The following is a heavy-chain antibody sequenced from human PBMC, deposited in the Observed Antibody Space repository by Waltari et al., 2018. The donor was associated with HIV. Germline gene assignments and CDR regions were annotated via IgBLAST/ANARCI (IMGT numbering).Heavy chain of an antibody. Sequence: EVQLVESGGGLVQPGGSLRLSCADSGFTVSSNYMGRVRHAPGKGLEWVSVIYSGGSTYYADSVKGRFTISRDNSKNTLYLQMNSLRAEDTAVYYCARDSAADGMDVWGQGTTVTVSS. CDR2: IYSGGST. CDR3: ARDSAADGMDV. D-gene: IGHD6-13*01. CDR1: GFTVSSNY. V-gene: IGHV3-66*01. J-gene: IGHJ6*02.